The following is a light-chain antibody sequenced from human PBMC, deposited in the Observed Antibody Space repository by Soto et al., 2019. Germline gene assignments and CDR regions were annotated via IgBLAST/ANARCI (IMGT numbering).Light chain of an antibody. CDR1: QSVSSS. CDR2: DAS. CDR3: QQRSNWPLS. J-gene: IGKJ1*01. Sequence: EVELTQSPATLSLSPGETSTLSFMASQSVSSSSLAWYQQKPGQAPRLLIYDASNRATGIPARFSGSGSGTDFTLTISSLEPEDFAVYYCQQRSNWPLSFGQGTKVDIK. V-gene: IGKV3-11*01.